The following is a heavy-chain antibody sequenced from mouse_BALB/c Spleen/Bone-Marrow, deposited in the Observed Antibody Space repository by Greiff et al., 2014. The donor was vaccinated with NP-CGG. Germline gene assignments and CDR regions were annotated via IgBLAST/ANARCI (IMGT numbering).Heavy chain of an antibody. Sequence: VQLQQSGAALVKPGDSVKLSCTASGFHITDTSLHWVKQRPEQGLEWIGRIDPATGPYTYDPKFQGKATITADTSSNTAHLQLSSLTAEDTADYYRARFPHDDGCGDHRGQGTPLTASS. CDR2: IDPATGPY. D-gene: IGHD2-4*01. V-gene: IGHV14-3*02. CDR3: ARFPHDDGCGDH. CDR1: GFHITDTS. J-gene: IGHJ2*01.